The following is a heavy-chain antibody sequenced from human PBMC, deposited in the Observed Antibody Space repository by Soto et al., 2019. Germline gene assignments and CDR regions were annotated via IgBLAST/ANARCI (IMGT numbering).Heavy chain of an antibody. D-gene: IGHD4-17*01. CDR3: ARSQTTVTSYDY. CDR2: MYNTGRT. J-gene: IGHJ4*02. CDR1: GGSISRCD. Sequence: PSETLSLTCTVSGGSISRCDWSWIRHPPGKGLEWIGYMYNTGRTVYNPSFKSRVTISVDTSKNQFSLQLDSVTAADTAVYYCARSQTTVTSYDYWGQGTLVTVSS. V-gene: IGHV4-59*01.